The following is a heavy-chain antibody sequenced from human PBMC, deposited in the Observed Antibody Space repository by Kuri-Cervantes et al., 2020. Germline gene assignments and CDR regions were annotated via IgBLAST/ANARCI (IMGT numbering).Heavy chain of an antibody. V-gene: IGHV3-30-3*01. Sequence: GESLKISCAASGFTFSSYAMYWVRQAPGKGLEWVAVISYDGSNKYYADSVKGRFTISRDNSKNTLYLQMNSLRAEDTAVYYCARDGTTVTDYWGQGTLVTVSS. CDR1: GFTFSSYA. CDR2: ISYDGSNK. D-gene: IGHD4-17*01. CDR3: ARDGTTVTDY. J-gene: IGHJ4*02.